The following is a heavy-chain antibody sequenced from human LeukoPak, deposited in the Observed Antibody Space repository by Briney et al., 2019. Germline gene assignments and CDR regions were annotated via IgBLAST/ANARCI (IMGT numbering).Heavy chain of an antibody. V-gene: IGHV1-2*02. J-gene: IGHJ3*02. CDR2: INSNSGGT. CDR3: ARVSTLGCSSTTCLVFDI. D-gene: IGHD2-2*01. Sequence: ASVKVSCKASGYTFTGHYIHWVRQAPGQGLEWMGWINSNSGGTNYAQNSQGRVTMTRDTSLSTAYMVISSLRSDDTAVYYCARVSTLGCSSTTCLVFDIWGQGTVVTVSS. CDR1: GYTFTGHY.